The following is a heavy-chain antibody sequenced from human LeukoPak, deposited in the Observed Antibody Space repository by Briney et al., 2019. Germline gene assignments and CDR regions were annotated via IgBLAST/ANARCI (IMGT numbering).Heavy chain of an antibody. CDR1: GFTFDDYA. Sequence: PGRSLRLSCAASGFTFDDYAMHWVRHAPGKGLEWVSGISWNSGSIGYADSVKGRFTISRDNAKSSLYLQKNSLRAEDMALYYCAKAAAAGYYFDYWGQGTLVTVSS. D-gene: IGHD6-13*01. V-gene: IGHV3-9*03. J-gene: IGHJ4*02. CDR3: AKAAAAGYYFDY. CDR2: ISWNSGSI.